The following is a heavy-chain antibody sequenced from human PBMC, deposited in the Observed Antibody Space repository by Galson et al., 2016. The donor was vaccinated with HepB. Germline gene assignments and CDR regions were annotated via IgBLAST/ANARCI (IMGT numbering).Heavy chain of an antibody. D-gene: IGHD3-16*02. Sequence: SLRLSCADSRFTFSTYAMHWVRQAPGKGLEWVAVISSDGSNKYYADSVKGRFTISRDSSKNTLSLQMNSLRAEDAAIYYCARDNNDYVWGSYRPTANFYGMDVWGQGTTVTVSS. CDR2: ISSDGSNK. CDR1: RFTFSTYA. CDR3: ARDNNDYVWGSYRPTANFYGMDV. J-gene: IGHJ6*02. V-gene: IGHV3-30-3*01.